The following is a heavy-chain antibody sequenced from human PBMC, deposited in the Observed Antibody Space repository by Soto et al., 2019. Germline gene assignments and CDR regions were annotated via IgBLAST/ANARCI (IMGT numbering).Heavy chain of an antibody. CDR3: AQDRGPVLSFSVYS. D-gene: IGHD6-19*01. V-gene: IGHV3-9*01. Sequence: EVQLVESGGGLVQPGRSLRLSCAASGFTFDDYAMHWVRQAPGKGLEWVSGISWNSGSIGYADSVKGRFTISRDNAKNTMYPQMNSLIAEDAALYYCAQDRGPVLSFSVYSWVQGTLVTVSA. J-gene: IGHJ1*01. CDR2: ISWNSGSI. CDR1: GFTFDDYA.